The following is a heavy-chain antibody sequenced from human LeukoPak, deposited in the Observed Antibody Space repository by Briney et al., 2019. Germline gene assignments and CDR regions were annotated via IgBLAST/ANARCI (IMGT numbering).Heavy chain of an antibody. CDR2: IYHSGST. D-gene: IGHD1-26*01. V-gene: IGHV4-4*02. J-gene: IGHJ6*03. CDR1: GGSISSSNW. CDR3: ARYSGSYSLLGGYYYYMDV. Sequence: PSGTLSLTCAVSGGSISSSNWWSWVRQPPGKGLEWIGEIYHSGSTNYNPSLKSRVTISVDTSKNQFSLKLSSVTAADTAVYYCARYSGSYSLLGGYYYYMDVWGKGTTVTISS.